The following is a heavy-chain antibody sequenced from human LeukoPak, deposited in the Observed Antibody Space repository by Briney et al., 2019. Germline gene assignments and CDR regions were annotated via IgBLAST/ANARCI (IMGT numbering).Heavy chain of an antibody. V-gene: IGHV3-23*01. J-gene: IGHJ4*02. CDR1: GFTFSSYA. D-gene: IGHD3-22*01. CDR2: ISGSGGST. CDR3: AKSAYYYDSSGYYSIDY. Sequence: PGGSLRLSCAASGFTFSSYAMSWVRQAPGKGLEWVSAISGSGGSTYYADSVKGRFTISRDNSKNTLYLQMNSLRAEDTAVYYCAKSAYYYDSSGYYSIDYWGQGTLVTVSS.